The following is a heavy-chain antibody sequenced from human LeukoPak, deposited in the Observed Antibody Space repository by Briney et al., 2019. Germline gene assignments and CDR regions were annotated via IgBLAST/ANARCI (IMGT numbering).Heavy chain of an antibody. CDR3: ARGSGDGYNSDLDY. CDR1: GGSISSYY. CDR2: IYYSGST. D-gene: IGHD5-24*01. V-gene: IGHV4-59*01. J-gene: IGHJ4*02. Sequence: SETLSLTCTVSGGSISSYYWSWIRQPPGKGLEWIGYIYYSGSTNYNPSLKSRVTISVDTSKNQFSLKLSSVTAADTAVYYCARGSGDGYNSDLDYWGQGTLVTVSS.